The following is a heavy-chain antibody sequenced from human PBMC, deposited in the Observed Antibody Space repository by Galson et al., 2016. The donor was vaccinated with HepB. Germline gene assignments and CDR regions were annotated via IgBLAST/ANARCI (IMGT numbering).Heavy chain of an antibody. D-gene: IGHD5-12*01. Sequence: SVKVSCKASGYTFTSYGVTWVRQAPGQGLEWMGWINPYSGGTNYAQSVQGRVTMTANTSTSTAYMELRSLRSDDTAVYYCARSWPMALDLWGQGTMVTVSS. V-gene: IGHV1-18*01. CDR2: INPYSGGT. J-gene: IGHJ3*01. CDR1: GYTFTSYG. CDR3: ARSWPMALDL.